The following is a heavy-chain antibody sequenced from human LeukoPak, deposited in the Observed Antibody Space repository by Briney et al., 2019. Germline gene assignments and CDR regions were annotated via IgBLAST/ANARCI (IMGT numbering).Heavy chain of an antibody. Sequence: GGSLIHFCAAPGYTFCSHGMTWVRQAPGKGLEWVSAICRSGNITYHADAAKGRCIISGDNTNNTLYPQMNSLGAEDTAVDYCSYGSGTYRTNDDFDMWGQGTMVTVSS. CDR3: SYGSGTYRTNDDFDM. CDR1: GYTFCSHG. J-gene: IGHJ3*02. D-gene: IGHD3-10*01. CDR2: ICRSGNIT. V-gene: IGHV3-23*05.